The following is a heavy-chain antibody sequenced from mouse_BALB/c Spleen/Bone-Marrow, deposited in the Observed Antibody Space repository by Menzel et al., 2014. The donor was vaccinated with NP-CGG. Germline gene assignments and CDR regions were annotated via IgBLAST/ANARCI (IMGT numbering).Heavy chain of an antibody. Sequence: EVQVVESGPGLVKPSQSLSLTCSVTGYSITSGYYWNWIRQFPGNKLEWMGYISYDGSNDSNPSLKNRISITRDTSKNQFFLKLNSVTTEDTATYDCARGFITTVVPFAYWGQGTLVTVSA. J-gene: IGHJ3*01. V-gene: IGHV3-6*02. D-gene: IGHD1-1*01. CDR1: GYSITSGYY. CDR2: ISYDGSN. CDR3: ARGFITTVVPFAY.